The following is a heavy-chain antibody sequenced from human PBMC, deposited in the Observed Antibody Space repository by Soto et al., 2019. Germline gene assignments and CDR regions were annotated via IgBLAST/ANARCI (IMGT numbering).Heavy chain of an antibody. CDR3: TYYGDYPADY. V-gene: IGHV3-73*01. D-gene: IGHD4-17*01. Sequence: EVQLVESGGGLVQPGGSLKLSCAASGFTFSGSAMHWVRQASGKGLEWVGRIRSKANSYATAYAASVKGRFTISRDDSKNTAYLQMNSLKTEDTAVYYCTYYGDYPADYWGQGTLVTVSS. CDR2: IRSKANSYAT. J-gene: IGHJ4*02. CDR1: GFTFSGSA.